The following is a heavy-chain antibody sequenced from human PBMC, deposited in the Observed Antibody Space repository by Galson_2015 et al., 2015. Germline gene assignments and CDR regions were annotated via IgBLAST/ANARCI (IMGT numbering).Heavy chain of an antibody. J-gene: IGHJ6*03. V-gene: IGHV1-69*04. CDR3: ARDRRYYGSGNYYGGPYYYYMDV. D-gene: IGHD3-10*01. Sequence: SVKVSCKASGGTFSSYTISWVRQAPGQGLEWMGRIIPILGIANYAQKFQGRVTITADKSTSTAYMELSSLRSEDTAVYYCARDRRYYGSGNYYGGPYYYYMDVWGKGTTVTVSS. CDR1: GGTFSSYT. CDR2: IIPILGIA.